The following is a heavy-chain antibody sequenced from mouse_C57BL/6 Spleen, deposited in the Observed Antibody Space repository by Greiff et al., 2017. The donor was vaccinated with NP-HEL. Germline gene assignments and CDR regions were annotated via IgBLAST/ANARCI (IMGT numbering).Heavy chain of an antibody. V-gene: IGHV1-15*01. D-gene: IGHD1-1*01. CDR2: IDPETGGT. CDR3: TDYYGSSYVGPYFDV. J-gene: IGHJ1*03. CDR1: GYTFTDYE. Sequence: QVHVKQSGAELVRPGASVTLSCKASGYTFTDYEMHWVKQTPVHGLEWIGAIDPETGGTAYNQKFKGKAILTADKSSSTAYMELRSLTSEDSAVYYCTDYYGSSYVGPYFDVWGTGTTVTVSS.